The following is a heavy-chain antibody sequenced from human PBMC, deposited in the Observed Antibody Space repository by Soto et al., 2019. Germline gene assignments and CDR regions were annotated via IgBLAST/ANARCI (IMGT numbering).Heavy chain of an antibody. CDR3: ARSDSSGYPPLDY. V-gene: IGHV3-48*02. D-gene: IGHD3-22*01. CDR2: ISSSSSTI. CDR1: GFTFSSYS. Sequence: GGSLRLSCAASGFTFSSYSMNWVRQAPGKGLEWVSYISSSSSTIYYADSVKGRFTISRDKAKNSLYLQINSLRDEDTAVYYCARSDSSGYPPLDYWGQGTLVTGSS. J-gene: IGHJ4*02.